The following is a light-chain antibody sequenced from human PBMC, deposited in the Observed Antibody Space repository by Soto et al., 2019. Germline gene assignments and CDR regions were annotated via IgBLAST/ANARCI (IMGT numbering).Light chain of an antibody. CDR2: DTF. CDR3: QAYDNSLGVSVL. V-gene: IGLV1-40*01. J-gene: IGLJ3*02. CDR1: SSNIGAGYD. Sequence: QSVLTQPPSVSGAPGQTVSIPCSGSSSNIGAGYDVHWYQQLTGTVPKLVIYDTFNRPSGVPDRFSGSKSGTSASLAITGLQAEDEADYYCQAYDNSLGVSVLFGGGTKVTVL.